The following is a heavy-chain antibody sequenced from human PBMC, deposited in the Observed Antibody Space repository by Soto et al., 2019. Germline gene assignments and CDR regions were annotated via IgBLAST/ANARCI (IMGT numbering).Heavy chain of an antibody. CDR2: IRDDGSNK. Sequence: GGSLRLSCAASGLTFSTYGMHWVRQAPGKGLEWVAIIRDDGSNKYYADSVKGRFTISRDNSKNTLYLQMNSLRAEDTAVYYCARQWCYPPPYYFDYWGQGTLVTVSS. J-gene: IGHJ4*02. CDR1: GLTFSTYG. D-gene: IGHD2-8*01. CDR3: ARQWCYPPPYYFDY. V-gene: IGHV3-33*01.